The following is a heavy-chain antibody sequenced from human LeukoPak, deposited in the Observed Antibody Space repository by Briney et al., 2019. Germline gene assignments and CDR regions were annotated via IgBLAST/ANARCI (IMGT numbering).Heavy chain of an antibody. D-gene: IGHD5-24*01. J-gene: IGHJ4*02. Sequence: GGSLGLSCAASGFTFSSYAMHWVRQAPGKGLEWVAVISYDGSNKYYADSVKGRFTISRDNSKNTLYLQMNTMRAEDTAVYYCAKAIKFSKQSLDYWGQGILVTVSS. CDR2: ISYDGSNK. V-gene: IGHV3-30-3*01. CDR3: AKAIKFSKQSLDY. CDR1: GFTFSSYA.